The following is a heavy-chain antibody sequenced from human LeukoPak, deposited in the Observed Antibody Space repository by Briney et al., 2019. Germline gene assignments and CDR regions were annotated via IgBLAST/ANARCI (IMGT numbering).Heavy chain of an antibody. CDR1: GGTFSSYA. CDR3: ARVQQQLVNPFGY. J-gene: IGHJ4*02. V-gene: IGHV1-69*01. Sequence: ASVKVSCKASGGTFSSYAISWVRQAPGQGLEWMGGIIPLFGTANYAQKFQGRVTITADESTSTAYMELSSLRSEDTAVYYCARVQQQLVNPFGYWGQGTLVTVSS. D-gene: IGHD6-13*01. CDR2: IIPLFGTA.